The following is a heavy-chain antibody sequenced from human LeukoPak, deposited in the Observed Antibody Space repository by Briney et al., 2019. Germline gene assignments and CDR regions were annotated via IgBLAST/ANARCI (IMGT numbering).Heavy chain of an antibody. Sequence: GGSLRLSCAASGSTFSSYWMHWVRQAPGKGLEWVANIKHDGSEDHYVDSVRGRFTISRDNAKNSLFLQMNSLRAEDTAVYYCGRGGMGEYTGYDDFWGQGTLVTVSS. CDR3: GRGGMGEYTGYDDF. CDR2: IKHDGSED. V-gene: IGHV3-7*01. J-gene: IGHJ4*02. D-gene: IGHD5-12*01. CDR1: GSTFSSYW.